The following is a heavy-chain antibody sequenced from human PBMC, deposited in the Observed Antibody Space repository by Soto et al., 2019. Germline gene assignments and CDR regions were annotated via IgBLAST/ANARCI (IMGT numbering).Heavy chain of an antibody. CDR1: GYTLTELS. CDR2: FDPEDGET. V-gene: IGHV1-24*01. Sequence: ASVKVSCKVSGYTLTELSMHGVRQAPGKGLEWMGGFDPEDGETIYAQKFRGRVTMTEDTSTDTAYMELSSLRSEDTAVYYCATGVHGYYYGSGSYYKDYGMDVWGQGTTVTVSS. D-gene: IGHD3-10*01. J-gene: IGHJ6*02. CDR3: ATGVHGYYYGSGSYYKDYGMDV.